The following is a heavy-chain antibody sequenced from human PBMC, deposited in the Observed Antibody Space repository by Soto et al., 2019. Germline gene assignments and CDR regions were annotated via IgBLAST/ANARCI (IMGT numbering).Heavy chain of an antibody. D-gene: IGHD3-10*01. CDR3: ARGRVTMVRGVIIRPLAV. J-gene: IGHJ6*02. CDR1: GGSVSSSNW. V-gene: IGHV4-4*02. Sequence: PSETLSLTCAVSGGSVSSSNWWSWVRQSPGKGLEWIGEINHSGSTNYNPSLKSRVTISVDTSKNQFSLKLSSVTAADTAVYYCARGRVTMVRGVIIRPLAVWGQGTTVTVSS. CDR2: INHSGST.